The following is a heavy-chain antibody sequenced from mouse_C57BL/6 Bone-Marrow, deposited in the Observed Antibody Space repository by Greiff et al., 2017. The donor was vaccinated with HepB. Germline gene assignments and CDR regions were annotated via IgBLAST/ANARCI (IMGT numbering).Heavy chain of an antibody. CDR1: GYTFTSYW. J-gene: IGHJ4*01. V-gene: IGHV1-64*01. CDR3: ARNWPYAMDY. Sequence: VKLQQPGAELVKPGASVKLSCKASGYTFTSYWMHWVKQRPGQGLEWIGMIHPNSGSTNYNEKFKSKATLTVDKSSSTAYMQLSSLTSEDSAVYYCARNWPYAMDYWGQGTSVTVSS. CDR2: IHPNSGST. D-gene: IGHD4-1*01.